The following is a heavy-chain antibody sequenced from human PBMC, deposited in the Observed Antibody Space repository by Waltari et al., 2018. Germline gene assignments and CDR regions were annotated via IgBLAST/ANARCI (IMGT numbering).Heavy chain of an antibody. D-gene: IGHD5-12*01. J-gene: IGHJ4*02. CDR2: INRSGRT. CDR3: AREYSSFEPIFDY. V-gene: IGHV4-34*02. Sequence: QVQLQQWGAGLLKPSETLSVTCEVFDDSFSKYYWVWIRQSPGKGLEWICEINRSGRTNYNPALKGRVTISLDMSKRQVSLRVTSVTAADTAVYYCAREYSSFEPIFDYWGRGTLVTVSS. CDR1: DDSFSKYY.